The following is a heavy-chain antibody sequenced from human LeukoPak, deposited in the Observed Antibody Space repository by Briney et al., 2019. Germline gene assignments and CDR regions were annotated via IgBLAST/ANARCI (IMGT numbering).Heavy chain of an antibody. V-gene: IGHV4-34*01. CDR3: ARSAFVVVPAAPFDY. D-gene: IGHD2-2*01. J-gene: IGHJ4*02. CDR1: GGSFSGYY. CDR2: INHSGST. Sequence: PSETLSLTCAVYGGSFSGYYWSWIRRPPGKGLEWIGEINHSGSTNYNPSLKSRVTISVDTSKNQFSLKLSSVTAADTAVYYCARSAFVVVPAAPFDYWGQGTLVTVSS.